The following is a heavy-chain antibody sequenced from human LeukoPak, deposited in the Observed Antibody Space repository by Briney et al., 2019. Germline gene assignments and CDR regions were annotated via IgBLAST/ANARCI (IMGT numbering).Heavy chain of an antibody. Sequence: SVKVSCKASGFTFTNYYMHWVRQAPGQGLEWMGGIIPIFGTANYAQKFQGRVTITADESTSTAYMELSSLRFEDTAVYYCARAAYYYDSSDTIEYFQHWGQGTLVTVSS. CDR1: GFTFTNYY. CDR2: IIPIFGTA. V-gene: IGHV1-69*13. D-gene: IGHD3-22*01. J-gene: IGHJ1*01. CDR3: ARAAYYYDSSDTIEYFQH.